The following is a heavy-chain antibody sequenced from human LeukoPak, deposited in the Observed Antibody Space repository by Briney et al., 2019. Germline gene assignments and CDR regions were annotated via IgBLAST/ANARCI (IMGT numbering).Heavy chain of an antibody. CDR3: ARDTTSQDIVVVPAAYSWFDP. D-gene: IGHD2-2*01. CDR2: IYYSGST. J-gene: IGHJ5*02. CDR1: GYSISSGYY. V-gene: IGHV4-38-2*02. Sequence: SETLSLTCTVSGYSISSGYYWGWIRQPPGKGLEWIGSIYYSGSTYYNPSLKSRVTISVDTSKNQFSLKLSSVTAADTAVYYCARDTTSQDIVVVPAAYSWFDPWGQGTLVTVSS.